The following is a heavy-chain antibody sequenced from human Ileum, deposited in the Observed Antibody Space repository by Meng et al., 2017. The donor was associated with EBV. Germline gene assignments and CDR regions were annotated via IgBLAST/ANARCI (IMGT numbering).Heavy chain of an antibody. Sequence: APLQESGPCLLNPSGTLSPTCSVSGGSVSSGCNDWSWIRQPPGKGLEWIGYIYNSGSTNYYPSLKSRVTISVDTSKNQFSLKLSSVTAADTAVYYCARDGYSSGSDWGQGTLVTVSS. D-gene: IGHD6-19*01. CDR1: GGSVSSGCND. CDR2: IYNSGST. CDR3: ARDGYSSGSD. V-gene: IGHV4-61*01. J-gene: IGHJ4*02.